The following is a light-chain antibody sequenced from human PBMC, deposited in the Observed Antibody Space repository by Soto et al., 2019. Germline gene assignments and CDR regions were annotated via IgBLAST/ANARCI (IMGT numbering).Light chain of an antibody. CDR2: GAS. J-gene: IGKJ3*01. V-gene: IGKV1-39*01. CDR3: QQSFNNPPP. CDR1: QSITTF. Sequence: DIQMTQSPSSLSASVGDRVTITCRASQSITTFLNWYQQKPGKAPKLLIYGASNLQSGVPSRFSGGGSGTDFTLAISSLQPEDFATYYCQQSFNNPPPFGPGTTVDI.